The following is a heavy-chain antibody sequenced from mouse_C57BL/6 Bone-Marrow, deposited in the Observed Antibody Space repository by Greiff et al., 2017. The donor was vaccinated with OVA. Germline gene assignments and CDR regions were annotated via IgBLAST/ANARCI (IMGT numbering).Heavy chain of an antibody. CDR3: ARVYYYGSTITGNYYFDY. D-gene: IGHD1-1*01. CDR2: INPYNGDT. CDR1: GYSFTGYF. J-gene: IGHJ2*01. V-gene: IGHV1-20*01. Sequence: EVQLQQSGPELVKPGDSVKISCKASGYSFTGYFMNWVMQSHGKSLEWIGRINPYNGDTFYNQKFKGKATLTVDKSSSTAHMELRSLTSEDSAVYYCARVYYYGSTITGNYYFDYWGQGTTLTVSS.